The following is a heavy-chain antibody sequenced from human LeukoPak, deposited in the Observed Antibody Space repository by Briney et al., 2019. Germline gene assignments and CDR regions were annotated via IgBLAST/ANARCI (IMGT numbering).Heavy chain of an antibody. CDR2: IYTSGST. CDR3: ARDLEMAFDY. CDR1: GGSISSGSYY. J-gene: IGHJ4*02. Sequence: SETLSLTCTVSGGSISSGSYYWSWIRQPAGKGLEWIGRIYTSGSTNYNPSLKSRVTISVDTSKNQFSLKLSSVTAADTAVYYCARDLEMAFDYWGRGTLVTDSS. V-gene: IGHV4-61*02. D-gene: IGHD5-24*01.